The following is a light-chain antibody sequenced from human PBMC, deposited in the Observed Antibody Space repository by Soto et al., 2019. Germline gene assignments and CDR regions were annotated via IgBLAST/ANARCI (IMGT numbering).Light chain of an antibody. Sequence: MTQSPATPPVSPGETATLSCRASQSLNSNLGWYQKKSGQAPRLLILGTSTRAAGIPARFSGSGSGTEARLGISSLQTEDGAVYFYQQDNDWPLKFGKGTKVDIK. J-gene: IGKJ1*01. V-gene: IGKV3-15*01. CDR2: GTS. CDR3: QQDNDWPLK. CDR1: QSLNSN.